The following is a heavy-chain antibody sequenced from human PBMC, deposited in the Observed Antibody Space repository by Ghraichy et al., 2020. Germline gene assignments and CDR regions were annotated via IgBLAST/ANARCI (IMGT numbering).Heavy chain of an antibody. Sequence: SVKVSCKASGGTFSSYAISWVRQAPGQGLEWMGGIIPIFSTANYAQKFQGRVTITADKSTSTAYMELSSLRSEDTAVYYCATYLIGDLPEYFDFWGQGTLVTVSS. D-gene: IGHD7-27*01. CDR1: GGTFSSYA. J-gene: IGHJ4*02. CDR3: ATYLIGDLPEYFDF. CDR2: IIPIFSTA. V-gene: IGHV1-69*06.